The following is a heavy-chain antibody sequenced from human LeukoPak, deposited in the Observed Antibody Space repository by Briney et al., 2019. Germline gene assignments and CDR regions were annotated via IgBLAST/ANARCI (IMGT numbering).Heavy chain of an antibody. Sequence: GASVTVSCTASGYTFTSYGISWVRQAPGQGLEWMGWISAYNGNTNYAQKLQGRVTMTTDTSTSTAYMELRSLRSDDTAVYYCARDRRDTMVRGLGNDYWGQGTLVTVSS. V-gene: IGHV1-18*01. D-gene: IGHD3-10*01. CDR2: ISAYNGNT. J-gene: IGHJ4*02. CDR3: ARDRRDTMVRGLGNDY. CDR1: GYTFTSYG.